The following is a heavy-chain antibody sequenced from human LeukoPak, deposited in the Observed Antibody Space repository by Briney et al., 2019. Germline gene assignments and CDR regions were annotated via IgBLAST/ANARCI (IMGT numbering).Heavy chain of an antibody. Sequence: GGSLRLSCAASGFTFGNYAMDWVRQSPGKGLERVSCITDIGKNTYHTDSVKGRFTISRDNSKNTLSLQMNSLRVEDTAVYYCAKATQRYCTGGTCYPLDYWGQGTLVTVSS. CDR3: AKATQRYCTGGTCYPLDY. D-gene: IGHD2-8*02. CDR1: GFTFGNYA. J-gene: IGHJ4*02. V-gene: IGHV3-23*01. CDR2: ITDIGKNT.